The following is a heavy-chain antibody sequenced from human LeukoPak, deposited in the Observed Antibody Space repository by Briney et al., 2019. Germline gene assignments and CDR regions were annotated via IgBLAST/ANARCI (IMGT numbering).Heavy chain of an antibody. Sequence: SGPTLVNPTQTLTLTCTFSGFSLSTSGMCVSWIRQPPGKALEWLARIDWDDDKYYSTSLKTRLTISKDTSKNQVVLTMTNMDPVDTATYYCARTSYYYGSGSYTFDYWGQGTLVTVSS. CDR2: IDWDDDK. V-gene: IGHV2-70*11. J-gene: IGHJ4*02. D-gene: IGHD3-10*01. CDR3: ARTSYYYGSGSYTFDY. CDR1: GFSLSTSGMC.